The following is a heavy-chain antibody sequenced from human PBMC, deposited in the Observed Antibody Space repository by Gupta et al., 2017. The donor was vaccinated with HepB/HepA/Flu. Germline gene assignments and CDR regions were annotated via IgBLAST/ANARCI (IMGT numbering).Heavy chain of an antibody. J-gene: IGHJ4*02. CDR2: IIPMLHIP. CDR1: GGAFSSQP. Sequence: GGAFSSQPISWVRQAPGQGLEWMGRIIPMLHIPDYAQKFQARITFTADKSTTTAYMELSSLTFEDTAVYYCARESIGIFTWGQGTRVTVSP. V-gene: IGHV1-69*04. CDR3: ARESIGIFT. D-gene: IGHD3-3*02.